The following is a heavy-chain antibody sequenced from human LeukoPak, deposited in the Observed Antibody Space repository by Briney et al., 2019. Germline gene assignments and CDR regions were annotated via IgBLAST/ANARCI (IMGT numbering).Heavy chain of an antibody. CDR2: INPNSGGT. CDR3: ARESPQQTGLKDY. J-gene: IGHJ4*02. V-gene: IGHV1-2*04. CDR1: GYTFTGYY. Sequence: ASVKVSCKASGYTFTGYYMHWVRQAPGQGLEWMGWINPNSGGTNYAQKFQGWVTMTRDTSISTAYMELRSLRSDDTAVYYCARESPQQTGLKDYWGQGTLVTVSS. D-gene: IGHD3-9*01.